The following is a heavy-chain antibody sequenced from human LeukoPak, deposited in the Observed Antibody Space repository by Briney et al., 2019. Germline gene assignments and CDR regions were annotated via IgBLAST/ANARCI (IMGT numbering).Heavy chain of an antibody. CDR1: GYRFTSHW. CDR2: IYPGDSDT. Sequence: GESLKISFKGSGYRFTSHWIGWVRQMPGKGLEWMGIIYPGDSDTRYSPSFQGQVTISADRSISTAYLQWSSLKASDTAMYYCARHPYFYCSGGSCYSSFADYWGQGTLVTVSS. D-gene: IGHD2-15*01. CDR3: ARHPYFYCSGGSCYSSFADY. J-gene: IGHJ4*02. V-gene: IGHV5-51*01.